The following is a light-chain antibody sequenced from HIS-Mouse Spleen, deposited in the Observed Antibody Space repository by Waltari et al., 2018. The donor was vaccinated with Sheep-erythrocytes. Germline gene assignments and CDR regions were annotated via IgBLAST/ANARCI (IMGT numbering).Light chain of an antibody. Sequence: QSALTQPPSASGSPGQSVTISCTGTSSDVGGYNYVSWYQQHPGKAPNLMIYEVSKRPSGVPDRFSGSKSCNTASLTVSGLQAEDEADYYCSSYAGSNNWVFGGGTKLTVL. CDR1: SSDVGGYNY. CDR2: EVS. CDR3: SSYAGSNNWV. J-gene: IGLJ3*02. V-gene: IGLV2-8*01.